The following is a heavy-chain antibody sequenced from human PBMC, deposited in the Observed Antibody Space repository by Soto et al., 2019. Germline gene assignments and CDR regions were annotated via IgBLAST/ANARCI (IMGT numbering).Heavy chain of an antibody. J-gene: IGHJ4*02. CDR3: ARDVGLDCDFFFCD. D-gene: IGHD2-21*02. V-gene: IGHV3-23*01. Sequence: GGSLRLSCTASGFTFTSYGMGWVRQAPGKGLQWVSTVRGDGGQTHYTDSVKGRFSISRDNSKNTVYLQMDSLRAEDTAMYFCARDVGLDCDFFFCDWGKGTQVT. CDR1: GFTFTSYG. CDR2: VRGDGGQT.